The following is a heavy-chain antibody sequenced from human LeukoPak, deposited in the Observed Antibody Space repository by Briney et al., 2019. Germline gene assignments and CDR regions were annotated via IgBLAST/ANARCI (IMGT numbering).Heavy chain of an antibody. CDR1: GGSISSYY. Sequence: PSETLSLTCTVSGGSISSYYWSWIRQPPRKGLEWIGYIYYSGSTNYNPSLKSRVTISVDTSKNQFSLKLSSVTAADTAVYYCAGDSSGYSVPSYWGQGTLVTVSS. D-gene: IGHD3-22*01. CDR2: IYYSGST. V-gene: IGHV4-59*01. J-gene: IGHJ4*02. CDR3: AGDSSGYSVPSY.